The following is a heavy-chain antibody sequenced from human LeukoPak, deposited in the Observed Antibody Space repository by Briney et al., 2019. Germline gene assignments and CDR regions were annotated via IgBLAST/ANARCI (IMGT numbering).Heavy chain of an antibody. CDR2: IYTSGST. CDR1: GGSVSSGTYY. Sequence: PSETLSLTCTVSGGSVSSGTYYWNWIRQPAGKGLEWIGRIYTSGSTNYNPSLKSRVTILVDTSKNQFSMNLNSVTAADTAVYYCARGAGPPWFDPWGQGTLVTVSS. J-gene: IGHJ5*02. V-gene: IGHV4-61*02. D-gene: IGHD6-19*01. CDR3: ARGAGPPWFDP.